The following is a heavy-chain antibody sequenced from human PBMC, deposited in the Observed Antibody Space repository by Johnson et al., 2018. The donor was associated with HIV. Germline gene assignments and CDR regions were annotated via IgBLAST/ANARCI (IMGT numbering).Heavy chain of an antibody. CDR2: IWYDGSNI. Sequence: VQLVESGGGLVKPGGSLRLSCAASGLTFSSYGMHWVRQAPGKGLEWVAVIWYDGSNIDYADAVQGRFSISRDNTKNSLYVQMNILRREDTALYYCAKAHYDSSGLGGAFDIWGQGTMVTVSS. V-gene: IGHV3-33*03. D-gene: IGHD3-22*01. CDR3: AKAHYDSSGLGGAFDI. CDR1: GLTFSSYG. J-gene: IGHJ3*02.